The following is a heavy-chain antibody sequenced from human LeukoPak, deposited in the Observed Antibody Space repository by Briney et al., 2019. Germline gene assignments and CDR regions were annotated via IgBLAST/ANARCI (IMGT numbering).Heavy chain of an antibody. Sequence: GGSLRLSCAASGFTFSSYWMHWVRQAPGKGLVWVSRIKSDGSTNYSDSVKGRFTIFSDNDKNTVSLQMTSMRAEDTGVHYCARAPSEIGGYYPEYFRHWGQGPLVTVSS. V-gene: IGHV3-74*01. CDR2: IKSDGST. CDR1: GFTFSSYW. J-gene: IGHJ1*01. CDR3: ARAPSEIGGYYPEYFRH. D-gene: IGHD3-22*01.